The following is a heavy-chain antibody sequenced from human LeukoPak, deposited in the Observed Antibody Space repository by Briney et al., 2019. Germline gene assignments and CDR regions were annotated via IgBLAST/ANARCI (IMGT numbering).Heavy chain of an antibody. Sequence: SETLSLTCAVYGGSFSGYYWSWIREPPGEGLEWIGEINHSGSTNYNPTLKSRVTISVDTSKNQFSLELSSVTAADTAVYYCARRSESHYYGSGSYYRGGFDPWGQGTLVTVSS. CDR3: ARRSESHYYGSGSYYRGGFDP. CDR2: INHSGST. J-gene: IGHJ5*02. D-gene: IGHD3-10*01. V-gene: IGHV4-34*01. CDR1: GGSFSGYY.